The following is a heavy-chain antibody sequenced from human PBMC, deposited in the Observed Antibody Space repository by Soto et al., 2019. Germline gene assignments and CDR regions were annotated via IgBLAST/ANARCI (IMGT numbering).Heavy chain of an antibody. CDR1: GGTFSSYT. CDR3: ARARYYDSGGFGFDY. V-gene: IGHV1-69*02. Sequence: QVQLVQSGAEVKKPGSSVKVSCKASGGTFSSYTISWVRQAPGQGLEWMGRIIPILGIANYAQKFQGRVTITADKSTSTAYMELSSLRSEDTDVYYCARARYYDSGGFGFDYWGQGTLVTVSS. D-gene: IGHD3-22*01. CDR2: IIPILGIA. J-gene: IGHJ4*02.